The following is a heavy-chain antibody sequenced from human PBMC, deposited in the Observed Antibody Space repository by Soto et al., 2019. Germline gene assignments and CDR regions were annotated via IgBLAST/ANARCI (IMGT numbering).Heavy chain of an antibody. J-gene: IGHJ3*02. CDR1: GYTFTTYG. V-gene: IGHV1-18*04. CDR2: ISAYDGSI. CDR3: ARGYGMGAPDASFDI. D-gene: IGHD1-26*01. Sequence: ASVKVSCKASGYTFTTYGITWVRQAPGQGLEWVGWISAYDGSINYAQRLHGRVSMTTDSSTSTAYMDLRSLRSDETAVYYCARGYGMGAPDASFDIWGQGTMVTVSS.